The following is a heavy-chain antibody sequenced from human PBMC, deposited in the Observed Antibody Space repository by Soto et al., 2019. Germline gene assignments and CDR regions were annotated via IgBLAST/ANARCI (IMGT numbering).Heavy chain of an antibody. V-gene: IGHV4-38-2*01. CDR2: IYRSGNT. J-gene: IGHJ4*02. Sequence: PSDTLSLISPDSGYAIRNGFFWGCFWQPPGEGLEWIGNIYRSGNTCYNPYLKTRVTISVDTSKNQFALRLSSVTAADTAVYFCARTYYSDSSRYGVFDYWGQGSLVTVSS. D-gene: IGHD3-22*01. CDR1: GYAIRNGFF. CDR3: ARTYYSDSSRYGVFDY.